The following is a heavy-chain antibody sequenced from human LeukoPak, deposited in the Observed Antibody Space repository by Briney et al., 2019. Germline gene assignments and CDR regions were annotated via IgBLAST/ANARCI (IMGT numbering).Heavy chain of an antibody. D-gene: IGHD2-15*01. CDR3: ARDLRRLGYCSGGSCYSPYYFDY. CDR2: INHSGST. J-gene: IGHJ4*02. CDR1: GESFSGYY. V-gene: IGHV4-34*01. Sequence: SETLSLTCAVYGESFSGYYWSWIRQPPGKGLEWLGEINHSGSTNYNPSLKSRVTISVDTSKNQFSLKLSSVTAADTAVYYCARDLRRLGYCSGGSCYSPYYFDYWGQGTLVTVSS.